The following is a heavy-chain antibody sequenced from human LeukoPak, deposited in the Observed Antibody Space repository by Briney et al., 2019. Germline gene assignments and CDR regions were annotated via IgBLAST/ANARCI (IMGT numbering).Heavy chain of an antibody. CDR3: ARISGTLCFDL. CDR2: IYAGGDT. V-gene: IGHV3-66*01. J-gene: IGHJ4*02. Sequence: GGSLRLSCAASGFSVSYNYMSWVRQAPARGLEWVSVIYAGGDTYYADSVKGRFTISRDNSKNTVYLQMHSLRADDTAVYYCARISGTLCFDLWGLGTLVTVSS. CDR1: GFSVSYNY. D-gene: IGHD1-7*01.